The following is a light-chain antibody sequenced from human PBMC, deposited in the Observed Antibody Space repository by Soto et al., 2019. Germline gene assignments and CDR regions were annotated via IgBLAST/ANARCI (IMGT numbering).Light chain of an antibody. CDR2: EVT. V-gene: IGLV2-14*03. CDR3: YSFTASGTRV. Sequence: QSALTQPASVSGSLGQSSTISCTGTSSDVGDYNYVSWYQQHPGKAPKLIIFEVTNRPSGISNRFSGSKSGNTAPLTISGLQAEDEADYYCYSFTASGTRVFGGGTKLTVL. CDR1: SSDVGDYNY. J-gene: IGLJ2*01.